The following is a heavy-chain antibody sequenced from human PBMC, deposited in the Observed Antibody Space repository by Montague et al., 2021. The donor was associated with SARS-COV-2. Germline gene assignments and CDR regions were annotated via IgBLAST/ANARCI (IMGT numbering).Heavy chain of an antibody. Sequence: SETLSLTCAVYGGSFSGYYWSWIRQPQGKGLEWIGEINHNGSTNYNPSLKSRVTISVDTSKNQFSLKLSSVTAADTAVYYCASLTLGYCSSTSCYSDWFDLWGQGTLVTVSS. CDR2: INHNGST. CDR3: ASLTLGYCSSTSCYSDWFDL. J-gene: IGHJ5*02. D-gene: IGHD2-2*02. V-gene: IGHV4-34*01. CDR1: GGSFSGYY.